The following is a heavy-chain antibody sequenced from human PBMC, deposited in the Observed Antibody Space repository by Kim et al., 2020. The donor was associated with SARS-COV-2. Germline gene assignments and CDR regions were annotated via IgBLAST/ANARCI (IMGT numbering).Heavy chain of an antibody. CDR2: IMPILATA. CDR1: GGSFSSYA. D-gene: IGHD6-13*01. J-gene: IGHJ4*02. CDR3: ARGSFSSSWRLDY. Sequence: SSVKVSCKASGGSFSSYAISWVRQAPGQGLEWMGGIMPILATAYYAETFQGRVTITADESTSTAYMELSSLDSDDTAVYYCARGSFSSSWRLDYWGQGTLVIVSS. V-gene: IGHV1-69*13.